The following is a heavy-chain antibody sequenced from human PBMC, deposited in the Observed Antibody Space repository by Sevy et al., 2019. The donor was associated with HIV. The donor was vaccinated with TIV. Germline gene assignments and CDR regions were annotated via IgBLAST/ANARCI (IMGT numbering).Heavy chain of an antibody. CDR3: ARDLRGLVMDNYYSSIDV. V-gene: IGHV3-30*03. J-gene: IGHJ6*02. CDR2: ISYDGTNK. D-gene: IGHD6-19*01. CDR1: GFALRSYG. Sequence: GGSLRLSCAASGFALRSYGMHWVRQAPGKGLEWVVVISYDGTNKYYVYSVKGRFTISRDNSKNTLYLQMNSLRVEDTAVYDCARDLRGLVMDNYYSSIDVWGQGTTVTVSS.